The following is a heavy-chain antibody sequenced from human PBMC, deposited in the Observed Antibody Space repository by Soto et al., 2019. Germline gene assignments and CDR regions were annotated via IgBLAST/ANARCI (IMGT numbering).Heavy chain of an antibody. CDR3: ARRRHDYVFHYYGMDV. Sequence: PSETLSLTCAVYGGSFSGYYWSWIRQPPGKGLEWIGEINHSGSTNYNPSLKSRVTISVDTSKNQFSLKLSSVTAADTAVYYCARRRHDYVFHYYGMDVWGQGTTVTVSS. CDR2: INHSGST. D-gene: IGHD4-17*01. J-gene: IGHJ6*02. V-gene: IGHV4-34*01. CDR1: GGSFSGYY.